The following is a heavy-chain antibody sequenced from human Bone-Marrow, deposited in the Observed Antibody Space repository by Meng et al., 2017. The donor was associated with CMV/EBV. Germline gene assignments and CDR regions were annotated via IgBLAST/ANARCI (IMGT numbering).Heavy chain of an antibody. D-gene: IGHD1-7*01. CDR1: GFTFSSYA. V-gene: IGHV3-23*01. J-gene: IGHJ5*02. CDR3: ARFMTGTLRSNCFDP. Sequence: ESLKISCAGSGFTFSSYAMSWVRQAPGKGLEWVSAISGSGGSTYYADSVKGRFTISRDNSKNTLYLQMNSLRAEDTAVYYCARFMTGTLRSNCFDPWGQRTLVTVSS. CDR2: ISGSGGST.